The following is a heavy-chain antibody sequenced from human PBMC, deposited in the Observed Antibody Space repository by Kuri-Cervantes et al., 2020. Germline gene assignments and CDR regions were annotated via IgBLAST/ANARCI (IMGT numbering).Heavy chain of an antibody. CDR3: AKEGSWSGWPMEYFQH. V-gene: IGHV3-23*01. CDR1: GFTFSSYA. D-gene: IGHD6-19*01. J-gene: IGHJ1*01. CDR2: ISGSGGST. Sequence: GGSLRLSCAASGFTFSSYAMSWVRQAPGKGLEWVSAISGSGGSTYYADSVKGRFTISRDNSKNTLYLQMNSLRAEDTAVYYCAKEGSWSGWPMEYFQHWGQGTLVTVSS.